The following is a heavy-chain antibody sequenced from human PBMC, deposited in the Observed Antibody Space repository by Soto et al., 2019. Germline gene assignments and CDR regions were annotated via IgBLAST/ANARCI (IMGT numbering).Heavy chain of an antibody. J-gene: IGHJ4*02. D-gene: IGHD2-15*01. CDR3: AKRRGAGGHFDY. V-gene: IGHV3-23*01. CDR2: VSIGGST. CDR1: GFNFSSYA. Sequence: GGSLRLSCATSGFNFSSYAMGWVHQGPGKGLEWVAVVSIGGSTHYADSVRGRFTISRDNSKNTLSLQMNSLTAEDTAVYFCAKRRGAGGHFDYWGQGALVTVSS.